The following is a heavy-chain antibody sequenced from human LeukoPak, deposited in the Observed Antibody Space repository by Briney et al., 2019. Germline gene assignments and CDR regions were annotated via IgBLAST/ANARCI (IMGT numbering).Heavy chain of an antibody. Sequence: GGSLRLSCAASGFTFSSYSMNWVRQAPGKGLEWVSSISSTGSYIFYADSVKGRFTISRDNAKNSLYLQMNSLRAEDTAVYYCARELDDILTGYGLDYWGQGTLVTVSS. J-gene: IGHJ4*02. CDR1: GFTFSSYS. V-gene: IGHV3-21*01. CDR3: ARELDDILTGYGLDY. D-gene: IGHD3-9*01. CDR2: ISSTGSYI.